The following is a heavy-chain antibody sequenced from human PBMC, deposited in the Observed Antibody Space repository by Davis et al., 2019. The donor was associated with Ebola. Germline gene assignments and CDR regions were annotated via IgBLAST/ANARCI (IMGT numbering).Heavy chain of an antibody. D-gene: IGHD2-2*01. V-gene: IGHV4-34*01. J-gene: IGHJ4*02. CDR2: INHSGST. CDR1: GGSFSGYY. CDR3: ARVYVSGDIVVVPAASLFDY. Sequence: SETLSLTCAVYGGSFSGYYWSWIRQPLGKGLEWIGEINHSGSTNYNPSLKSRVTISVDTSKNQFSLKLSSVTAADTAVYYCARVYVSGDIVVVPAASLFDYWGQGTLVTVSS.